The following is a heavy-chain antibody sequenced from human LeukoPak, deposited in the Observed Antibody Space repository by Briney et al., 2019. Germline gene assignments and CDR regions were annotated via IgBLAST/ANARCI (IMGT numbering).Heavy chain of an antibody. D-gene: IGHD5-12*01. CDR3: ARGRYSGYDRWFDY. V-gene: IGHV3-11*06. J-gene: IGHJ4*02. CDR1: GFTFSDYY. Sequence: PGGSLRLSCAVSGFTFSDYYMNWIRQAPGKGLEWVSYISSSGTYTNYVDSVKGRFTISRDSGENSVSLQMNSLRTEDTAVYYCARGRYSGYDRWFDYWGQGALVTVSS. CDR2: ISSSGTYT.